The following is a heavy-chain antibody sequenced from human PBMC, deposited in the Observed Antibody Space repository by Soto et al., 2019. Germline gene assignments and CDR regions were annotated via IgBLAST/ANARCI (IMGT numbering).Heavy chain of an antibody. D-gene: IGHD3-10*01. CDR3: AKKGHYASGRINLFDS. V-gene: IGHV4-38-2*01. CDR2: IYQSGST. CDR1: GYSISDDYY. Sequence: SETLSLTCAVSGYSISDDYYWGWIRQPPGKGLEWIGSIYQSGSTYYNPSLKSRVTISVDTSKNQFSLRLTSVTAADTAMYYCAKKGHYASGRINLFDSWGQGTLVTVS. J-gene: IGHJ5*01.